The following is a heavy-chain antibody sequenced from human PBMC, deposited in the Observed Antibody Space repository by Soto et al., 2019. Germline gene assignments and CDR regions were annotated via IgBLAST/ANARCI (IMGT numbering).Heavy chain of an antibody. CDR1: GFSFSDHF. D-gene: IGHD3-10*01. CDR2: IRNEAKSYTI. CDR3: ASVRVLVQGAWIGYDRDV. Sequence: EVQLVESGGGLVQPGGSLRLSCAASGFSFSDHFMDWVRQAPGKGLEWVGRIRNEAKSYTIEYAASVKGRFIISRDDSKTSLHRQMSSLKNEDTAVYYCASVRVLVQGAWIGYDRDVWGQGTTVTVSS. V-gene: IGHV3-72*01. J-gene: IGHJ6*01.